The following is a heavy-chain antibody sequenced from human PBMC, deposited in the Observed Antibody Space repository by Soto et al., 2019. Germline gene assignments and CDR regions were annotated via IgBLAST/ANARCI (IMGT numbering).Heavy chain of an antibody. CDR2: IYYSGST. Sequence: SETLSLTCTVSGGSISSYYWSWIRQPPGKGLEWIGYIYYSGSTNYNPSLKSRVTISVDTSKNQFSLKLSSVTAADTAVYYCARGGGVVVPAAIEAGAAAFDIWGQGTMVTVSS. CDR3: ARGGGVVVPAAIEAGAAAFDI. CDR1: GGSISSYY. V-gene: IGHV4-59*01. D-gene: IGHD2-2*01. J-gene: IGHJ3*02.